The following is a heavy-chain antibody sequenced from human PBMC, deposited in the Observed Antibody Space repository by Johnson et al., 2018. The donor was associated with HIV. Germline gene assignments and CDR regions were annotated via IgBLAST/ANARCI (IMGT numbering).Heavy chain of an antibody. D-gene: IGHD5-24*01. CDR2: IWYDGSNK. V-gene: IGHV3-33*06. CDR3: VKDVGDVYNRWGVFDF. J-gene: IGHJ3*01. CDR1: GFSFNNYG. Sequence: QMQLVESGGGVVQPGRSLRLSCAASGFSFNNYGMHWVRPAPGKGLEWVAVIWYDGSNKFYLDSVKGRLTISRDNSKTTMSLQMTSLRAEDAGVYYCVKDVGDVYNRWGVFDFWGQGTMVTVSS.